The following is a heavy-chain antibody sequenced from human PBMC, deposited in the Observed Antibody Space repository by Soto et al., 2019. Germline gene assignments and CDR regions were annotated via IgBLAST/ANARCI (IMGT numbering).Heavy chain of an antibody. Sequence: PSETLSLTCTVSGGSISSYYWSWIRQPPGKGLEWIGYIYYSGSTNYNPSLKSRVTISVDTSKNQFSLKLSSVTAADTAVYYCARHPHIEAAAPGWFDPWGQGTLVTVSS. V-gene: IGHV4-59*08. CDR1: GGSISSYY. D-gene: IGHD6-13*01. J-gene: IGHJ5*02. CDR2: IYYSGST. CDR3: ARHPHIEAAAPGWFDP.